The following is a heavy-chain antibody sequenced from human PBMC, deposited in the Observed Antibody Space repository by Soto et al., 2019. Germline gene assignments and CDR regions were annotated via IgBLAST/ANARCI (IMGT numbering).Heavy chain of an antibody. J-gene: IGHJ4*02. CDR1: GGSASPYY. Sequence: QVLLQESGPGLVKSSETLSLTCTVSGGSASPYYWSWIRQPPGKGLEWIGYIYSFGSTNYNASLESRVSMSVDTSKNQVSLKLTSVTVADTAVYYCAIHKSTVNILDYWGQGTLVTVSS. V-gene: IGHV4-59*08. CDR2: IYSFGST. CDR3: AIHKSTVNILDY. D-gene: IGHD4-17*01.